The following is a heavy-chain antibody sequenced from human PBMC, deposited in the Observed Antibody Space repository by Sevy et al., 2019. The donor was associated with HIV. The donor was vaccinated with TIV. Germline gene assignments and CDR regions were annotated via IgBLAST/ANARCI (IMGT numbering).Heavy chain of an antibody. Sequence: ASVKVSCKASGDTFGNYAIAWVRQAPGQGLEWMGGIIPVFGSANSAQKFQDRLTITADVSTSTAYMELRSLRSEDTDVYYCARSNPDGYNYSYYYGMDVWGRGTTVTVSS. D-gene: IGHD5-12*01. CDR3: ARSNPDGYNYSYYYGMDV. J-gene: IGHJ6*02. CDR1: GDTFGNYA. CDR2: IIPVFGSA. V-gene: IGHV1-69*13.